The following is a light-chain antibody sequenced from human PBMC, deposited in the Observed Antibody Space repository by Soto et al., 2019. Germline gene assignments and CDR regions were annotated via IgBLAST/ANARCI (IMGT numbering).Light chain of an antibody. CDR3: ETWDSNTWV. CDR2: LEGSGSY. V-gene: IGLV4-60*02. Sequence: QPVLTQSSSASASLGSSVKLTCTLSSGHSSYIIAWHQQQPGKAPRYLMKLEGSGSYNKGSGVPDRFSGSSSGADRYLTISILQFADEADYYCETWDSNTWVFGGGTKLTVL. J-gene: IGLJ3*02. CDR1: SGHSSYI.